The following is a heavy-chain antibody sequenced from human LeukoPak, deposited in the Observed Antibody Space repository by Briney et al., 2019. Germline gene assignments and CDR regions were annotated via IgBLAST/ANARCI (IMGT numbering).Heavy chain of an antibody. V-gene: IGHV1-2*02. D-gene: IGHD3-22*01. Sequence: ASVKVSCKASGYTFTGYYMHWVRQAPGQGLGWMGWINPNSGGTNYAQKFQGRVTMTRDTSISTAYMELSRLRSDDTAVYYCAPSSGYYYYFDYWGQGTLVTVSS. CDR3: APSSGYYYYFDY. J-gene: IGHJ4*02. CDR1: GYTFTGYY. CDR2: INPNSGGT.